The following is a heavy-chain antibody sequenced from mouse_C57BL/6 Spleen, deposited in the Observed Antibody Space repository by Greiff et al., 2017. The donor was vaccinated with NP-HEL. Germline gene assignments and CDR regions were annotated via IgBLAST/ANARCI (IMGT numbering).Heavy chain of an antibody. CDR3: ANDYDGGRFAY. CDR2: NNPSSGYT. CDR1: GYTFTSYW. J-gene: IGHJ3*01. D-gene: IGHD2-4*01. Sequence: QVQLKQSGAELAKPGASVKLSCKASGYTFTSYWMHWVKQRPGQGLEWIGYNNPSSGYTKYNQKFKDKATLTADKSSSTAYMQLSSLTYEDSAVYYCANDYDGGRFAYWGQGTLVTVSA. V-gene: IGHV1-7*01.